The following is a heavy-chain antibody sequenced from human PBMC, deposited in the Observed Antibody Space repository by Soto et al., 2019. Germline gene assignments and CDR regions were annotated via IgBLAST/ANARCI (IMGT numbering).Heavy chain of an antibody. CDR3: ARRVVVAATNFDY. D-gene: IGHD2-15*01. CDR2: INYIGST. Sequence: SETLSLTCNVSGGSMSSSSYYWGWIRQPPGKGLEWIGSINYIGSTYYNPSLKSRVTISVDTSKNQFSLKLSSVTAADTAVYYCARRVVVAATNFDYWGQGTLVTVSS. CDR1: GGSMSSSSYY. J-gene: IGHJ4*02. V-gene: IGHV4-39*01.